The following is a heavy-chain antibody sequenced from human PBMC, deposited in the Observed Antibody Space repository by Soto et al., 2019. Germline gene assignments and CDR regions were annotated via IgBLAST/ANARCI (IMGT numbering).Heavy chain of an antibody. CDR3: ARLGGYVSVGYYYLWDS. D-gene: IGHD3-22*01. CDR2: INYSGTT. CDR1: DGSMNSDSYY. V-gene: IGHV4-39*01. Sequence: SETLSLTCSVSDGSMNSDSYYWGWIRQPPGKGLEWIGVINYSGTTFHNVSLKSRVTMSVESSRNQLSLKLTSVTAADTAVYYCARLGGYVSVGYYYLWDSWGQGTLVTVSS. J-gene: IGHJ4*02.